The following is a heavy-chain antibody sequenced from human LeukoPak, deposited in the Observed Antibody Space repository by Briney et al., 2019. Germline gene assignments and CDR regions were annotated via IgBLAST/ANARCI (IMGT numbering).Heavy chain of an antibody. CDR3: ARDSSSWYYHIDY. CDR1: GGSISSYY. D-gene: IGHD6-13*01. J-gene: IGHJ4*02. CDR2: IYYSGST. Sequence: SGTLSLTCTVSGGSISSYYWSWIRQPPGKGLEWIGYIYYSGSTNYNPSLKSRVTISVDTSKNQFSLKLSSVTAADTAVYYCARDSSSWYYHIDYWGQGTLVTVSS. V-gene: IGHV4-59*01.